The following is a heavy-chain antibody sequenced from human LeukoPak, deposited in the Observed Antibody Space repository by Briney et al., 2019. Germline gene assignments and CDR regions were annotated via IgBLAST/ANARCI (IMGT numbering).Heavy chain of an antibody. V-gene: IGHV3-23*01. CDR3: AKDSPFIGPY. CDR1: GFTFSNYA. Sequence: PGGSLRLSCAAPGFTFSNYAMSWVRQAPGKGPEWVSGINGGGGSIYYADSVRGRFTISRDNAKNTLSLQMNSLRAEDTAIYYCAKDSPFIGPYWGQGTLVTVSS. J-gene: IGHJ4*02. D-gene: IGHD1-26*01. CDR2: INGGGGSI.